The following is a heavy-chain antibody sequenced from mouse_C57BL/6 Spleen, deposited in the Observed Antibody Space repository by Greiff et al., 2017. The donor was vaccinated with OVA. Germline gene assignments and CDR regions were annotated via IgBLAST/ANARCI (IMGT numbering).Heavy chain of an antibody. V-gene: IGHV5-16*01. CDR3: AREKILGYFDY. Sequence: EVQLVESEGGLVQPGSSMKLSCTASGFTFSDYYMAWVRQVPEKGLEWVANINYDGSSTYYLDSLKSRFIISRDNAKNILYLQMSSLKSEDTATYYCAREKILGYFDYWGQGTTLTVSS. CDR2: INYDGSST. J-gene: IGHJ2*01. CDR1: GFTFSDYY. D-gene: IGHD4-1*01.